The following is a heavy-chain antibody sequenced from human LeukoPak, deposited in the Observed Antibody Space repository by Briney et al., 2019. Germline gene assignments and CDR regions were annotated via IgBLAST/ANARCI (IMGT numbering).Heavy chain of an antibody. Sequence: SVKVSCKASGGTFSSYTISWVRQAPGQGLEWMGRIIPILGIANSAQKFQGRVTITADKSTSTAYMELSSLRSEDTAVYYCARHDYDFWSGYHYYMDVWGKGTTVTVSS. V-gene: IGHV1-69*02. CDR1: GGTFSSYT. CDR3: ARHDYDFWSGYHYYMDV. CDR2: IIPILGIA. D-gene: IGHD3-3*01. J-gene: IGHJ6*03.